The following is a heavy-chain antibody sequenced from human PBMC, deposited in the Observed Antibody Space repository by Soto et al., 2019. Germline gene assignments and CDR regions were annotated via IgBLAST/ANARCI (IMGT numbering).Heavy chain of an antibody. J-gene: IGHJ6*02. V-gene: IGHV3-33*01. CDR3: ARARVSGALRWLQPYCYYGMDV. Sequence: QVQLVESGGGVVQPGRSLRLSCAASGFTFSSYGMHWVRQAPGKGLEWVAVIWYDGSNKYYADSVKGRFTISRDNSKNTLYLQMNSLRAEDTAVYYCARARVSGALRWLQPYCYYGMDVWGQGTTVTVSS. CDR2: IWYDGSNK. CDR1: GFTFSSYG. D-gene: IGHD5-12*01.